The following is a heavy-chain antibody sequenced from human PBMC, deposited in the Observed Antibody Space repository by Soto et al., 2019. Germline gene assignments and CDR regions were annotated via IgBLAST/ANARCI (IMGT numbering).Heavy chain of an antibody. D-gene: IGHD3-3*01. V-gene: IGHV3-48*01. CDR3: ARFEGITIFGVVIIVSAFDI. Sequence: PGGSLRLSCAASGFTFSSYSMNWVRQAPGKGLEWVSYIRSSSSTIYYADSVKGRFTISRDNAKNSLYLQMNSLRAEDTAVYYCARFEGITIFGVVIIVSAFDIWGQGTMVTVSS. J-gene: IGHJ3*02. CDR2: IRSSSSTI. CDR1: GFTFSSYS.